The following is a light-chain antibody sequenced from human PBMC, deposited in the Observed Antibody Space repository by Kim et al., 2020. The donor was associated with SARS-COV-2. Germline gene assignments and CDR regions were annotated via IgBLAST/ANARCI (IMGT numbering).Light chain of an antibody. CDR3: QVWDSSSDLLV. Sequence: PGKKARITCGGNNIGSKSVHWYQQKPGQAPVRVIYYDSDRPSGIPERFSGSNSGNTATLTISRVEAGDEADYYCQVWDSSSDLLVFGGGTQLTVL. J-gene: IGLJ2*01. V-gene: IGLV3-21*04. CDR2: YDS. CDR1: NIGSKS.